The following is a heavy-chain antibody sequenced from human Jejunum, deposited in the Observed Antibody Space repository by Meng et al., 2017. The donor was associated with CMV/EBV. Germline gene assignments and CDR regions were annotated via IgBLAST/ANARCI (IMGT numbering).Heavy chain of an antibody. Sequence: VSSCCRSWNRRPRGKELEWIGEIKHSGSNNYNTSLKSRVTISADTSKNQFSLSLTSMTAADTAMYYCARGSRHFNGYNSGWYLLGWGQGTLVTVSS. J-gene: IGHJ4*02. CDR1: VSSCC. V-gene: IGHV4-34*01. CDR2: IKHSGSN. CDR3: ARGSRHFNGYNSGWYLLG. D-gene: IGHD6-19*01.